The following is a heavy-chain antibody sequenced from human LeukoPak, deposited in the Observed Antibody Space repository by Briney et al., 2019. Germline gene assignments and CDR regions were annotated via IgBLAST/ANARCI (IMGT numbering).Heavy chain of an antibody. Sequence: GGSLSLSSGVSGFTFSSYTMTWVRQAPGTGLEWVASISSSATYIYYADSVSGLVTISRDDAKKSVFLHMNSLRAADPPVYFCATWDDYGDFVAFEYWGQGTLVTVSS. CDR1: GFTFSSYT. J-gene: IGHJ4*02. CDR3: ATWDDYGDFVAFEY. V-gene: IGHV3-21*01. CDR2: ISSSATYI. D-gene: IGHD4-17*01.